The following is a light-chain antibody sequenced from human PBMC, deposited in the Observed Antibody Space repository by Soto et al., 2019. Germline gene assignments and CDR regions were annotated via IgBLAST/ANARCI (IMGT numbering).Light chain of an antibody. Sequence: EIVLTQSPGPLSLSPGERATLSCRASQSVSSSYLAWYQQKPGQAPRLLIYGALNRATGIPDRFSASGSGIDFTLTISRLGPEDFAMYYCQQYGSSPPYTFGQGTKLEIK. CDR3: QQYGSSPPYT. J-gene: IGKJ2*01. V-gene: IGKV3-20*01. CDR1: QSVSSSY. CDR2: GAL.